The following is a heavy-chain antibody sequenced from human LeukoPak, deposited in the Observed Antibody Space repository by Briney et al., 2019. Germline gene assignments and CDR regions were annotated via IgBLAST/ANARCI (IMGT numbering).Heavy chain of an antibody. V-gene: IGHV1-69*13. D-gene: IGHD3-10*01. J-gene: IGHJ4*02. Sequence: SVKVSCKASGGTFSSYAISWVRQAPGQGLEWMGGIIPIFGTANYAQKFQGRVTITADESTSTAYMELSSLRSEDTAVYYCARGPTYYSVSGSQFDYWGQGTLVTVSS. CDR3: ARGPTYYSVSGSQFDY. CDR2: IIPIFGTA. CDR1: GGTFSSYA.